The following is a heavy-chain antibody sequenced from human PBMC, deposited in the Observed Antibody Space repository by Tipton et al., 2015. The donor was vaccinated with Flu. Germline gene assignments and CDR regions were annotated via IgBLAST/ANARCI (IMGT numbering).Heavy chain of an antibody. D-gene: IGHD2-15*01. CDR3: ARGGGSPSY. Sequence: TLSLTCVVHGGSFSGYYWSWIRRSPGKGLEWIGEIDHSGTTNYSPSLKSRVTISRDTSKIQFSLNMGSVTAADTAVYYCARGGGSPSYWGQGTLVTVSS. V-gene: IGHV4-34*01. CDR1: GGSFSGYY. CDR2: IDHSGTT. J-gene: IGHJ4*02.